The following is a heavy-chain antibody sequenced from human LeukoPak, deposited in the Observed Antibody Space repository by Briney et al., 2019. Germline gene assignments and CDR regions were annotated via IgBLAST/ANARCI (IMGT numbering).Heavy chain of an antibody. D-gene: IGHD3-10*01. V-gene: IGHV3-48*02. J-gene: IGHJ4*02. CDR3: ARYGSGTSYITNYFDY. CDR2: ISSDSRTI. Sequence: GGSLRLSCGASGFTFSNAWMNWVRQAPGKGLEWVSYISSDSRTIYYADSVKGRFTISRDNAKNSLYLQMKSLRDEDTAVYYCARYGSGTSYITNYFDYWGQGTLVTASS. CDR1: GFTFSNAW.